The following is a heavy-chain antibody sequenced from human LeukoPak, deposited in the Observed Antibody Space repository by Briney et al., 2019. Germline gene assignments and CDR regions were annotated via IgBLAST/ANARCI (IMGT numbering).Heavy chain of an antibody. CDR2: IIPIFGTA. V-gene: IGHV1-69*13. CDR1: GGTFSSYA. Sequence: GASVKVSCKASGGTFSSYAISWVRQAPGQGLEWMGGIIPIFGTANYAQKFQGRVTITADESTSTAYMELSSLRSEDTAVYYCARKRAYYGDYGYYFDYWGQGTLVTVSS. D-gene: IGHD4-17*01. CDR3: ARKRAYYGDYGYYFDY. J-gene: IGHJ4*02.